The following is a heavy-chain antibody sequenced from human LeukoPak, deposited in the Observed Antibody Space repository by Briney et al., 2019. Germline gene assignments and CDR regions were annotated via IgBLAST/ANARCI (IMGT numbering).Heavy chain of an antibody. CDR3: ARGIAAATFDY. V-gene: IGHV4-38-2*02. CDR2: IYHSGST. Sequence: SETLSLTFTVSGYSISSGYYWGWIRQPPGKGLEWIGSIYHSGSTYYNPSLKSRVTISVDTSKNQFSLKLSSVTAADTAVYYCARGIAAATFDYWGQGTLVTVSS. D-gene: IGHD6-13*01. J-gene: IGHJ4*02. CDR1: GYSISSGYY.